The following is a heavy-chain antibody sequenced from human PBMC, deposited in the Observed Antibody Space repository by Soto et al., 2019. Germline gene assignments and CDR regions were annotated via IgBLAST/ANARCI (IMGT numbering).Heavy chain of an antibody. Sequence: QVQLVQSGAEVKKPGSSVMVSCNASGGTFSSDTISWVRQAPGQGLEWLGRIIPILGIANYAQKFQGRVTITADKSTSTAYMELSSQRSEDKAVYYCARDYYGSGSYWGYYMYVWGKGTTVTVSS. V-gene: IGHV1-69*08. J-gene: IGHJ6*03. D-gene: IGHD3-10*01. CDR2: IIPILGIA. CDR3: ARDYYGSGSYWGYYMYV. CDR1: GGTFSSDT.